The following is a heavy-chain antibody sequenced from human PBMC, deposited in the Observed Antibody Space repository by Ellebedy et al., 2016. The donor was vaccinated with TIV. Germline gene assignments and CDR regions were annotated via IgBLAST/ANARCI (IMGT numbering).Heavy chain of an antibody. D-gene: IGHD4-17*01. CDR1: GFSFRSYW. CDR3: ARRGSYGDYAVHVNSWFDS. Sequence: PGGSLRLSCVASGFSFRSYWMSWVRQAPGKGLEWVANIYQDGSVQYSLDSLKGRFTISRDNAINILYLQMKSLRAEDTAVYYCARRGSYGDYAVHVNSWFDSWGQGTPVTVAP. J-gene: IGHJ5*01. V-gene: IGHV3-7*01. CDR2: IYQDGSVQ.